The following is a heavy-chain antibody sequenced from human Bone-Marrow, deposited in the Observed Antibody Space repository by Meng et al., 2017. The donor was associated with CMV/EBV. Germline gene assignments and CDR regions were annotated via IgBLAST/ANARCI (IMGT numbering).Heavy chain of an antibody. D-gene: IGHD3-10*01. J-gene: IGHJ4*02. V-gene: IGHV1-18*01. CDR1: GYTFTTFD. CDR2: ISAYSGDT. Sequence: ASVKVSCKTSGYTFTTFDINWVRQAPGQGLEWMALISAYSGDTEYAQKFQGRVTLTPDTSTRTAYMEIRSLRSDDTAVYFCARGGGDDGRDFWGQGKLVNVDS. CDR3: ARGGGDDGRDF.